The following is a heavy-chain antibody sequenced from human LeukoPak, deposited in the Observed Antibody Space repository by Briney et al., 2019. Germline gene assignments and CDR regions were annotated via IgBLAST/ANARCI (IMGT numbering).Heavy chain of an antibody. Sequence: PGGSLRLSCAASGFTFDDYGMSWARQAPGKGLEWVSGINWNGGSTGYADSVKGRFTISRDNAKNSLYLQMNSLRAEDTALYYCARVGTYYDILAGYYSTYFDYWGQGTLVTVSS. D-gene: IGHD3-9*01. CDR3: ARVGTYYDILAGYYSTYFDY. J-gene: IGHJ4*02. CDR2: INWNGGST. V-gene: IGHV3-20*04. CDR1: GFTFDDYG.